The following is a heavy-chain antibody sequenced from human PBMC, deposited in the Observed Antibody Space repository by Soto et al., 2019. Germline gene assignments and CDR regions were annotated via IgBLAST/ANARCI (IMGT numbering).Heavy chain of an antibody. CDR3: ARGGALSTSWYWGDGLDD. Sequence: QVQLEQSGSEVKKSGSSVKVSCKASGYSFSSHAITWVRQAPGQGLEWMGGILPVFGTPSYAQKFQGKVTISAYKSTIKSYLELRRLRSEDTAVYYCARGGALSTSWYWGDGLDDWGQGTQVTVSS. CDR2: ILPVFGTP. J-gene: IGHJ4*02. V-gene: IGHV1-69*06. D-gene: IGHD6-13*01. CDR1: GYSFSSHA.